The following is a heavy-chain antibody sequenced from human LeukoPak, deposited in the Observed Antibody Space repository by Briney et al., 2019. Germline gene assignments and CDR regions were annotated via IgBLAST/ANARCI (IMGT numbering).Heavy chain of an antibody. CDR1: LGTPTIYA. CDR2: IIPLFGTV. Sequence: SVNDSPKPSLGTPTIYAISWVGPTPEPGGEWMGWIIPLFGTVNCAQKFEGRVTITEDESPSTVYMELSSLRSGDTAVYFCARGGQRSPSDYWGQGALVTVSS. V-gene: IGHV1-69*13. CDR3: ARGGQRSPSDY. J-gene: IGHJ4*02. D-gene: IGHD3-10*01.